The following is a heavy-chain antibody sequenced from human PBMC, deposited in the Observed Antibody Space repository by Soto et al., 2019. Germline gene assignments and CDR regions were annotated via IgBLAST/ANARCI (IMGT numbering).Heavy chain of an antibody. CDR3: AKDLGSGKPYYYYAMDV. V-gene: IGHV3-30*18. CDR2: ISYDGSNN. CDR1: GFIFSKYG. D-gene: IGHD3-10*01. Sequence: QVQLVESGGGVVQPGTSLRLSCAASGFIFSKYGMHWVRQAPGQGLEWVAVISYDGSNNYYAESVKGRFIISRDKSENTLYLQMNSLRAEDTALYYCAKDLGSGKPYYYYAMDVWGQGTTVTVSS. J-gene: IGHJ6*02.